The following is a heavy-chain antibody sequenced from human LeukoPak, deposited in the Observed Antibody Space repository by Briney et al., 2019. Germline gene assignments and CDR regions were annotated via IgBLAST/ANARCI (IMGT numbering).Heavy chain of an antibody. D-gene: IGHD3-16*01. V-gene: IGHV4-59*01. CDR2: IRYSGNT. J-gene: IGHJ4*02. Sequence: SETLSLTCTVSGGSISTNYWSWIRQPPGKGLEWIGYIRYSGNTNYNPSLKSRVTISVDTSKNQFSLKLSPVTAADTAVYYCARDVTPATLWGQGTPVTVSS. CDR3: ARDVTPATL. CDR1: GGSISTNY.